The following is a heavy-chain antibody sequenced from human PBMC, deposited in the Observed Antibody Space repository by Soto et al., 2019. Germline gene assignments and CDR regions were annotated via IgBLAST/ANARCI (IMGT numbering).Heavy chain of an antibody. CDR2: IESKADGGTT. D-gene: IGHD3-3*01. V-gene: IGHV3-15*04. CDR1: GFTVTDAW. Sequence: EVQLVESGGGLVEPGVSLRLSCVASGFTVTDAWMHWVRQAPGTGLEWVCRIESKADGGTTNYAAPVKGRFTISRDDSKNTLFLQRNSMKTEDTAVYYCAAWYYDACSGYYPYNWFDPWGQGTLVTVAS. CDR3: AAWYYDACSGYYPYNWFDP. J-gene: IGHJ5*02.